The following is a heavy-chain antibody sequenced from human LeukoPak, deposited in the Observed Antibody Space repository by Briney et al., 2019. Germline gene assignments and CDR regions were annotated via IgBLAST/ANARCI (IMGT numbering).Heavy chain of an antibody. CDR3: AKSGGYGLIDY. J-gene: IGHJ4*02. CDR1: GGSISSYY. Sequence: PSETLSLTCTVSGGSISSYYWSWIRQPPGKGLEWIGYIYYSGSTNYNPSLKSRVTISIDTSKNQFSLKLNSVTAADTAMYYCAKSGGYGLIDYWGQGTLVTVSS. D-gene: IGHD1-26*01. V-gene: IGHV4-59*08. CDR2: IYYSGST.